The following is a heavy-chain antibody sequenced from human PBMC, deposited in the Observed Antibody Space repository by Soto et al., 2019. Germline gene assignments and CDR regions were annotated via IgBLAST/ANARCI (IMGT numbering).Heavy chain of an antibody. CDR1: GFLVSNNY. CDR3: ARDSPRLHLDV. J-gene: IGHJ6*04. Sequence: EVHLVESGGGLVQPGGSLRLSCAASGFLVSNNYMSWVRQAPGKGLEWVSIMYSGGNTHYADSVTGRFSISRDNSKNTVYLQMNSLRAEDTAVYYRARDSPRLHLDVWGKGTTVTVST. CDR2: MYSGGNT. V-gene: IGHV3-66*01.